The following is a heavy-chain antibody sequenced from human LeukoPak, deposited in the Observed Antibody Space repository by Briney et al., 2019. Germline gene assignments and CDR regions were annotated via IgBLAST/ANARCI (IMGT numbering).Heavy chain of an antibody. CDR1: GFTFSTYS. D-gene: IGHD6-13*01. V-gene: IGHV3-21*01. CDR3: ARVQEAAAFDY. J-gene: IGHJ4*02. CDR2: ISSGSRYK. Sequence: SGGSLRLSCAASGFTFSTYSMIWVRQAPGKGLEWVSSISSGSRYKYSADSMKGRFTISRDNTKNSLYLQMNSLRAEDTAVYYCARVQEAAAFDYWGQGTLVTVSS.